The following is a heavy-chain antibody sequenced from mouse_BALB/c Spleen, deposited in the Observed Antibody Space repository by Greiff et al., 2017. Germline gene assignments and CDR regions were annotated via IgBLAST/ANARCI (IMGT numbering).Heavy chain of an antibody. CDR1: GFNIKDYY. CDR3: SPYDDDDGAWFAY. Sequence: VQLKESGAELVRPGASVKLSCTASGFNIKDYYMHWVKQRPEQGLEWIGWIDPENGDTEYAPKLQGKATMTADTSSNTAYLQLSSLTSEDTAVYYCSPYDDDDGAWFAYWGQGALVTVSA. D-gene: IGHD2-4*01. V-gene: IGHV14-4*02. J-gene: IGHJ3*01. CDR2: IDPENGDT.